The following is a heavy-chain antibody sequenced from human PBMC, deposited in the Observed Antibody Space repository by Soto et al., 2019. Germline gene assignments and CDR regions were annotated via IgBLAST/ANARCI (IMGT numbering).Heavy chain of an antibody. Sequence: ESGGGVVQPGTSLRVSCVGSGFTFRSYVIHWVRQAPGKGLEWVALTSYDGSDKYYDDSVRVRFTISRDNSRNTVDLQMDSLRLEDTALYYCVRWGTTGGLDVWGQGTLVSVSS. J-gene: IGHJ1*01. CDR3: VRWGTTGGLDV. D-gene: IGHD3-16*01. CDR2: TSYDGSDK. CDR1: GFTFRSYV. V-gene: IGHV3-30*19.